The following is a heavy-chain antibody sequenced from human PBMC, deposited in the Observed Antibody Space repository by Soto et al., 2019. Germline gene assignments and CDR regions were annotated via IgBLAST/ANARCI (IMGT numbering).Heavy chain of an antibody. CDR3: ARAHGSGSYYLWPYYFDY. CDR2: IYHSGST. V-gene: IGHV4-30-2*01. J-gene: IGHJ4*02. D-gene: IGHD3-10*01. Sequence: PSETLSLTCAVSGGSISSGGYSWSWIRQPPGKGLEWIGYIYHSGSTYYNPSLKSRVTISVDRSKNQFSLKLSSVTAADTAVYYCARAHGSGSYYLWPYYFDYWGQGTLVTVSS. CDR1: GGSISSGGYS.